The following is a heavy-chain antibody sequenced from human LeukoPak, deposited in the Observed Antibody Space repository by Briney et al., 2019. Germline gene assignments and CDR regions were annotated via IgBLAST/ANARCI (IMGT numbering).Heavy chain of an antibody. CDR2: INHSGST. Sequence: SETLSLTCAVYGGSFSGYYWSWIRQPPGKGLEWIGEINHSGSTNYNPSLKSRVTISVDTSKNQFSLKLSSVTAADTAVYYCARAYPGITGTTRKYYGMDVWGQGTTVTVS. V-gene: IGHV4-34*01. CDR1: GGSFSGYY. CDR3: ARAYPGITGTTRKYYGMDV. D-gene: IGHD1-7*01. J-gene: IGHJ6*02.